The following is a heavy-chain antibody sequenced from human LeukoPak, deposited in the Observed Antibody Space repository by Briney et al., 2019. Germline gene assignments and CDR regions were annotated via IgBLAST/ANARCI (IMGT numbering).Heavy chain of an antibody. Sequence: SETLSLTCTVSGDSSSNSIYYWGWIRQPPGKGLEWIGSIDYSGGTYYNPSLESRASISIDTSKIQFSLKLSSVTAADTAMYYCAREYTLYRSGWFLDYWGQGTVVTVSS. J-gene: IGHJ4*02. CDR2: IDYSGGT. V-gene: IGHV4-39*07. CDR1: GDSSSNSIYY. D-gene: IGHD6-19*01. CDR3: AREYTLYRSGWFLDY.